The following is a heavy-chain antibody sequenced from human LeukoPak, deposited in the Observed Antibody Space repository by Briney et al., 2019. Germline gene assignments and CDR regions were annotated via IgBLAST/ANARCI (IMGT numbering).Heavy chain of an antibody. J-gene: IGHJ4*02. CDR3: ARDLMTTVTTAY. CDR1: GGTFSTYA. Sequence: SVKVSCKASGGTFSTYAITWLRQAPGQGLEWMGGIIPIFGTANYAQKFQDRVTITTDASTSTVYMELTSLRSEDTAVYYCARDLMTTVTTAYWGQGTLVTVSS. D-gene: IGHD4-17*01. V-gene: IGHV1-69*05. CDR2: IIPIFGTA.